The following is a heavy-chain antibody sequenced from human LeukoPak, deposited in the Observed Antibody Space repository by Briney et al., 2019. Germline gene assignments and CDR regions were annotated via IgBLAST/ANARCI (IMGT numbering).Heavy chain of an antibody. Sequence: SETLSLTCTVSGGSISSSSYYWGWIRQPPGKGLEWIGSIYYSGSTYYNPSLKSRVTISVDTSKNQFSLKLSSVTAADTAVYYCARVRTPKYCSSTSCSLYYYYYGMDVWGQGTTVTVSS. J-gene: IGHJ6*02. CDR2: IYYSGST. D-gene: IGHD2-2*01. CDR1: GGSISSSSYY. V-gene: IGHV4-39*07. CDR3: ARVRTPKYCSSTSCSLYYYYYGMDV.